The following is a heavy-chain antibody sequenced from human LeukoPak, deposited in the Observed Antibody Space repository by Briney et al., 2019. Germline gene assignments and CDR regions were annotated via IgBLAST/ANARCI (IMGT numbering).Heavy chain of an antibody. J-gene: IGHJ4*02. CDR2: INTDGSTT. D-gene: IGHD6-13*01. Sequence: GGSLRLSCAASGFTFSSYWMHWVRQAPGRGLVWVSRINTDGSTTNYADSVKGRFTISRDNSKNTLYLQMNSLRAEDTAVYYCARGTYSSSWYPVDYWGQGTLVTVSS. CDR1: GFTFSSYW. V-gene: IGHV3-74*01. CDR3: ARGTYSSSWYPVDY.